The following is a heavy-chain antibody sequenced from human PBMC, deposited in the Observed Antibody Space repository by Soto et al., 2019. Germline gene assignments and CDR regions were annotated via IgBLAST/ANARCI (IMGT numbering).Heavy chain of an antibody. Sequence: QVQLQESGPGLVKPSETLSLSCTVSGGTISSSHWSWVRQPPGRGLEWIGYIYYSESPNYNPSLKSRVTISVDTSKNQFSLNLSSVTAADTAVYYCARLMATVANDYWGPGTLVTVSS. D-gene: IGHD4-17*01. J-gene: IGHJ4*02. CDR3: ARLMATVANDY. CDR2: IYYSESP. CDR1: GGTISSSH. V-gene: IGHV4-59*08.